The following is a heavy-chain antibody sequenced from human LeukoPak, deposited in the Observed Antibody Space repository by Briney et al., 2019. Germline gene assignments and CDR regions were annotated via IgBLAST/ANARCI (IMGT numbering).Heavy chain of an antibody. CDR1: GFTVCSNS. Sequence: PGGSLRLSCTVSGFTVCSNSMSWVRQAPGKGLEWVSFIYSDNTHYSDSVKGRFTISRDNSKNTLYLQMNSLRAEDTAVSYCARRAGAYSHPYDYWGQGTLVTVSS. J-gene: IGHJ4*02. V-gene: IGHV3-53*01. D-gene: IGHD4/OR15-4a*01. CDR2: IYSDNT. CDR3: ARRAGAYSHPYDY.